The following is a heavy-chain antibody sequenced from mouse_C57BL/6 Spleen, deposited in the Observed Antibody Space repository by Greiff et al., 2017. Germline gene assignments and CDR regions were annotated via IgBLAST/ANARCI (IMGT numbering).Heavy chain of an antibody. CDR1: GYTFTEYT. J-gene: IGHJ1*03. CDR2: FYPGSGSI. V-gene: IGHV1-62-2*01. Sequence: VMLVESGAELVKPGASVKLSCKASGYTFTEYTIHWVKQRSGQGLEWIGWFYPGSGSIKYNEKFKDKATLTADKSSSTVYMELSRLTSEDSAVYFCARHEESYGSSYGGYFDVWGTGTTVTVSS. D-gene: IGHD1-1*01. CDR3: ARHEESYGSSYGGYFDV.